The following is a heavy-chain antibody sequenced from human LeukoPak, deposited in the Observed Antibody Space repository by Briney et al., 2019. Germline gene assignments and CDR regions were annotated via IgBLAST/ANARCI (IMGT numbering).Heavy chain of an antibody. J-gene: IGHJ4*02. Sequence: GGSLRLSCAASGFTFSSYAMSWVRQAPGKGLEWVSTISGSGGTTYYADSVKGRFTTSRDNSKNTLYLQMNSLRAEDTAVYYCAKLTYSSSSGYYFDYWGQGTLVTVSS. CDR1: GFTFSSYA. D-gene: IGHD6-6*01. V-gene: IGHV3-23*01. CDR2: ISGSGGTT. CDR3: AKLTYSSSSGYYFDY.